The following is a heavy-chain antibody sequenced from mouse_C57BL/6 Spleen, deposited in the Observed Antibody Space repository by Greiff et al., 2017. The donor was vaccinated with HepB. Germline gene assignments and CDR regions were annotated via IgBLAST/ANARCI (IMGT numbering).Heavy chain of an antibody. CDR1: GYTFTSYW. J-gene: IGHJ3*01. Sequence: QVQLQQPGAELVKPGASVKLSCKASGYTFTSYWMQWVKQRPGQGLEWIGEIDPSDSYTNYNQKFKGKATLTVDTSSSTAYMQLSSLTSEDSAVYYCARAYYSNYAAYWGQGTLVTVSA. CDR2: IDPSDSYT. CDR3: ARAYYSNYAAY. D-gene: IGHD2-5*01. V-gene: IGHV1-50*01.